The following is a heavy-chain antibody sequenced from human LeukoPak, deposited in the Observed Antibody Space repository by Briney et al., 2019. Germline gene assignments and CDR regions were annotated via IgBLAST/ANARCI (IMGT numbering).Heavy chain of an antibody. V-gene: IGHV1-69*13. D-gene: IGHD5-24*01. Sequence: SVKVSCKASGGTFSSYAISWVRQAPGQGLEWMEGIIPIFGTANYAQKFQGRVTITADESTSTAYMELSSLRSEDTAVYYCARVYRDGYNSRHYYYGMDVWGQGTTVTVSS. CDR1: GGTFSSYA. CDR3: ARVYRDGYNSRHYYYGMDV. CDR2: IIPIFGTA. J-gene: IGHJ6*02.